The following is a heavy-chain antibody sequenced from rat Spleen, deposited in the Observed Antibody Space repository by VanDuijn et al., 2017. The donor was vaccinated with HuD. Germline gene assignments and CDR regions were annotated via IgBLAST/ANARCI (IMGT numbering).Heavy chain of an antibody. CDR2: INFDGSGT. CDR3: TRVGYGGFAY. CDR1: GFTFSNYD. V-gene: IGHV5-25*01. D-gene: IGHD1-11*01. J-gene: IGHJ3*01. Sequence: EVQLVESGGGLVQPGGSMKLSCAASGFTFSNYDMAWVRQAPTKGLEWVASINFDGSGTYYRDSVKGRFTISRDNAESTLYLQMDSLRSEDTAIYFCTRVGYGGFAYWGQGTLVTVSS.